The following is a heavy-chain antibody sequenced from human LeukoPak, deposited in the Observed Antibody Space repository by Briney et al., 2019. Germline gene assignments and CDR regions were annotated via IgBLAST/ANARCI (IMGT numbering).Heavy chain of an antibody. D-gene: IGHD3-16*01. CDR1: GFTFSSYS. Sequence: PGGSLRLSCAASGFTFSSYSMNWVRQAPGKGLEWVSSISSSSSYIYYADSVKGRFTISRDNAKNSLYLQMNSLRAEDTAVYYCARGRGTSIIYFDCWGQGTVVTVSS. V-gene: IGHV3-21*01. CDR3: ARGRGTSIIYFDC. J-gene: IGHJ4*02. CDR2: ISSSSSYI.